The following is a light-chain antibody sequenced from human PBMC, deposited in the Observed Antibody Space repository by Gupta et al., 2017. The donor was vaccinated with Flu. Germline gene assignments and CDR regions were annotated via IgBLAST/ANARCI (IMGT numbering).Light chain of an antibody. Sequence: FLGERATINCKSSQSVLYSSNNKNYLAWYQQKPGQPPKLLIYWASTRESGVPDRFSGSGSGTDFTLTISSLQAEDVAVYYCQQEDSTHMTFGQGTKVEIK. CDR3: QQEDSTHMT. CDR1: QSVLYSSNNKNY. J-gene: IGKJ1*01. V-gene: IGKV4-1*01. CDR2: WAS.